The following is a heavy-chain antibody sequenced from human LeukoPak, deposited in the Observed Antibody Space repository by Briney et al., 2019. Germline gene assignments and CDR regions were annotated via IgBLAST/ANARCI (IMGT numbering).Heavy chain of an antibody. J-gene: IGHJ6*02. CDR2: IYSGGST. D-gene: IGHD3-10*01. V-gene: IGHV3-53*01. CDR3: ARGYYGSGFSADV. Sequence: HPGGSLRLSCAASGFTFSDYYMSWVRQAPGKGLEWVSVIYSGGSTYYADSVKGRFTISRDNSKNTLYLQMNSLRAEDTAVYYCARGYYGSGFSADVWGQGTTVTVSS. CDR1: GFTFSDYY.